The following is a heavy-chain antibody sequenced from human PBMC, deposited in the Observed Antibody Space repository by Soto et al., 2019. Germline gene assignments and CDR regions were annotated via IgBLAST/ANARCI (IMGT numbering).Heavy chain of an antibody. CDR3: ARAGLSPGETVISYNWFDP. CDR1: GYTFTGYY. CDR2: INPNSGGT. V-gene: IGHV1-2*04. J-gene: IGHJ5*02. Sequence: GASVKVSCKASGYTFTGYYMHWVRQAPGQGLEWMGWINPNSGGTNYAQKFQGWVTMTRDTSISTAYMELSRLRSDDTAVYYCARAGLSPGETVISYNWFDPWGQGTLVTVSS. D-gene: IGHD2-2*01.